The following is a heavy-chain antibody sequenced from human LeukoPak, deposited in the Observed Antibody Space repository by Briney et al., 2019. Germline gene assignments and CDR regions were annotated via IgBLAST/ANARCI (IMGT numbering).Heavy chain of an antibody. CDR3: ARGYCSSTSCYVFYYGMDV. J-gene: IGHJ6*02. D-gene: IGHD2-2*01. Sequence: ASVKLSCKASGYTFTSYDINWVRQATGQGLEWMGWMNPNSGNTGYAQKFQGRVTMTMNTSISTAYMELSRLRSEDTAVYYCARGYCSSTSCYVFYYGMDVWGQGTTVTVSS. CDR2: MNPNSGNT. V-gene: IGHV1-8*01. CDR1: GYTFTSYD.